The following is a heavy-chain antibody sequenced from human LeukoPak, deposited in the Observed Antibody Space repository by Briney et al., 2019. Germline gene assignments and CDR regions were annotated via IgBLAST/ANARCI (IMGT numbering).Heavy chain of an antibody. V-gene: IGHV4-34*01. J-gene: IGHJ3*02. Sequence: PSETLSLTCAVYGGSFSGYYWSWIRQPPGKGLEWIGEINHSGSTNYNPSLKSRVTISVDTSKNQFSLKLSSVTAADTAVYYCASVSGYEPSDAFDIWGQGTMVTVSS. CDR2: INHSGST. D-gene: IGHD5-12*01. CDR3: ASVSGYEPSDAFDI. CDR1: GGSFSGYY.